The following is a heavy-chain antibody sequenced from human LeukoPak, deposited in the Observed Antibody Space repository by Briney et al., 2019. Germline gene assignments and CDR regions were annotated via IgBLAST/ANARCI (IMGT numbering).Heavy chain of an antibody. Sequence: GGSLRLSCAASGFTFSSYAMHWVRQAPGKGLEWVAVISYDGSNKYYADSVKGRFTISRDNSKNTLYLQMNSLRAEDTAVYYCAKDFGGAPFGSWGQGTLVTVSS. D-gene: IGHD1-26*01. CDR2: ISYDGSNK. V-gene: IGHV3-30-3*01. CDR1: GFTFSSYA. CDR3: AKDFGGAPFGS. J-gene: IGHJ5*02.